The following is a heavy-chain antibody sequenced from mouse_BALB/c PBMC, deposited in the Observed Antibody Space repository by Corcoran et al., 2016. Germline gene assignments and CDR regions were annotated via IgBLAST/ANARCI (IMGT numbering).Heavy chain of an antibody. Sequence: QVTLKESGPGILQPSQTLSLTCSFSGFSLSTSGMGVGWIRQPSGKGLEWLAHIWWDDDKRYNPALKSRKTITKDTSSNQVFIKIASVDTADTVTYYGARMTTVVDYYAMDYWGQGTSVTVSS. D-gene: IGHD1-1*01. J-gene: IGHJ4*01. CDR1: GFSLSTSGMG. V-gene: IGHV8-8*01. CDR3: ARMTTVVDYYAMDY. CDR2: IWWDDDK.